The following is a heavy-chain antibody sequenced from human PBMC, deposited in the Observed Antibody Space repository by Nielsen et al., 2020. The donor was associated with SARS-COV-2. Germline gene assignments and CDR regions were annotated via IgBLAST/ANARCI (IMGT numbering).Heavy chain of an antibody. CDR1: GYTFTRYH. Sequence: ASVKVSCKASGYTFTRYHMHWVRQAPGQGLEWMGIINPSGGITSYAQKFQGRVTMTRDTSTSTVYMELSSLRSDDTAVYYCARDSSGTYRRVDYWGQGTLVTVSS. CDR2: INPSGGIT. CDR3: ARDSSGTYRRVDY. D-gene: IGHD3-22*01. V-gene: IGHV1-46*01. J-gene: IGHJ4*02.